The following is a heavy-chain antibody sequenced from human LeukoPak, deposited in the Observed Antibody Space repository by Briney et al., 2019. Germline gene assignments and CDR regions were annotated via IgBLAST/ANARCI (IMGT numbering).Heavy chain of an antibody. CDR2: IWYDGSNK. CDR1: GFTFSSYW. CDR3: ASDYGDRLLDY. D-gene: IGHD4-17*01. Sequence: PGGSLRLSCAASGFTFSSYWMNWARQAPGKGLEWVAVIWYDGSNKYYADSVKGRFTISRDNSKNTLYLQMNSLRAEDTAVYYCASDYGDRLLDYWGQGTLVTVSS. V-gene: IGHV3-33*08. J-gene: IGHJ4*02.